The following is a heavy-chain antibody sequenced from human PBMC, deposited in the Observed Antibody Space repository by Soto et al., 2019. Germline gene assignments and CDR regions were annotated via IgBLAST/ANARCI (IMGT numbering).Heavy chain of an antibody. CDR2: ISAYTDTP. CDR1: GYTFNNCG. V-gene: IGHV1-18*01. CDR3: ASVIPGVEAVSAP. J-gene: IGHJ5*02. D-gene: IGHD3-16*02. Sequence: ASVNACCKASGYTFNNCGVTWVRQETEKGLEWMGWISAYTDTPNYAQKFQGRVTMTIDTSTSTAYMDLRSLTSDDTSFYYCASVIPGVEAVSAPWVHRTPVTGSS.